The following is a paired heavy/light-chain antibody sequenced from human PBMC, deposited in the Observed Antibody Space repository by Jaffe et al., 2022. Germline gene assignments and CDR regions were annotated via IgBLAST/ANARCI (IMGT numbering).Heavy chain of an antibody. CDR3: ARVPGHCSDIVCYGLDS. Sequence: QVHLVQSGAEVRRPGASVKVSCKASGYIFTAYYMHWVRQVPGQGLEWMGRINPHSGDTIYAQKFQGRVTMTRDTSTSTAYMEVSGLTSDDTAVYYCARVPGHCSDIVCYGLDSWGQGTLVTVSS. V-gene: IGHV1-2*06. CDR2: INPHSGDT. CDR1: GYIFTAYY. D-gene: IGHD2-2*01. J-gene: IGHJ4*02.
Light chain of an antibody. J-gene: IGLJ1*01. V-gene: IGLV3-25*03. Sequence: SYELTQPPSVSVSPGQTATITCSGDALPRFYTYWYQQKPDQAPVLVISKDTERPSRIPERFSASSSGTTVTLTISGVQAEDEGDYYCQSADSRDVYVFGTGTKLTVL. CDR3: QSADSRDVYV. CDR1: ALPRFY. CDR2: KDT.